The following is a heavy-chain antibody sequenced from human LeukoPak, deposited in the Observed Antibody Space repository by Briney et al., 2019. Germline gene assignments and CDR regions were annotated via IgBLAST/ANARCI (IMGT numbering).Heavy chain of an antibody. V-gene: IGHV3-7*01. Sequence: GGSLRLSCAASGFTLSSYWMNWVRQAPGKGLEWVANIKPDASEKNYVDSVKGRFTVSRDNAKNSLYLQMNNLRVEDTAVYYCARKGRMGYGMDVWGQGTTVTVSS. J-gene: IGHJ6*02. CDR1: GFTLSSYW. CDR2: IKPDASEK. CDR3: ARKGRMGYGMDV. D-gene: IGHD3-10*01.